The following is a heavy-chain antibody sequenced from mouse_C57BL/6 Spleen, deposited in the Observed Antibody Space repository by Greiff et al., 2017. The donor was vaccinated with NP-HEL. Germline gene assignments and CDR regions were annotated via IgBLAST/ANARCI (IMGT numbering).Heavy chain of an antibody. Sequence: QVQLKQSGAELVRPGASVKLSCKASGYTFTDYYINWVKQRPGQGLEWIARIYPGSGNTYYNEKFKGKATLTAEKSSSTAYMQLSSLTSEDSAVYFCARGGIYDGYYDYFDYWGQGTTLTVSS. CDR1: GYTFTDYY. CDR3: ARGGIYDGYYDYFDY. D-gene: IGHD2-3*01. CDR2: IYPGSGNT. V-gene: IGHV1-76*01. J-gene: IGHJ2*01.